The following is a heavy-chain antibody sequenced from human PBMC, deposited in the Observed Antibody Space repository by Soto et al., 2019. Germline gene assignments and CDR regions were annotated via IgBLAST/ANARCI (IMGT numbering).Heavy chain of an antibody. V-gene: IGHV1-2*02. D-gene: IGHD3-9*01. CDR3: AREPHLTTPSAAVDL. CDR1: GYNFIAQN. J-gene: IGHJ3*01. Sequence: QVHLVQSGAAVTKPGASVKVSCMASGYNFIAQNIHWVRQAPGLGLVWMGKMNPKRGGSDYAQEFQGRATVTRDTSLSTVYMELTSLTSDDTAVNYCAREPHLTTPSAAVDLWGQETMVIASS. CDR2: MNPKRGGS.